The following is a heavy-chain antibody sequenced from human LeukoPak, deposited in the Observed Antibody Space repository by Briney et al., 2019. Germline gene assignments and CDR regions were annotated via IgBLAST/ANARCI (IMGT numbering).Heavy chain of an antibody. D-gene: IGHD3-10*01. CDR1: GGSISSYY. CDR3: ARDRYGSGSYIDY. J-gene: IGHJ4*02. CDR2: IYYSEST. V-gene: IGHV4-59*01. Sequence: SETLSLTCTVSGGSISSYYWSWIRQPPGKGLEWIGYIYYSESTNYNPSLKSRVTISVDASKNQFSLKLSSVTAADTAVYYCARDRYGSGSYIDYWGQGTLVTVSS.